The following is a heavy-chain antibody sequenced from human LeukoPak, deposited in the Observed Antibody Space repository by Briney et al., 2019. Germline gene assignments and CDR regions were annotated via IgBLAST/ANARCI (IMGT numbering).Heavy chain of an antibody. V-gene: IGHV3-53*01. D-gene: IGHD6-19*01. J-gene: IGHJ2*01. CDR3: ARAPSGWSDYCYFDL. CDR1: GFIFSDYY. CDR2: IYSGGVT. Sequence: GGWLRLSCAASGFIFSDYYMTWIRQAPGKGLEWVSLIYSGGVTYYADSVKGRFIISRDNSKNTLFLQMNSLRAEDTAVYYCARAPSGWSDYCYFDLWGRGTLVTVSS.